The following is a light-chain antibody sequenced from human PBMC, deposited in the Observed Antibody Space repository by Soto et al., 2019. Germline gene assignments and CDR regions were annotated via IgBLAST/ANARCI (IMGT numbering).Light chain of an antibody. CDR1: SSDVGGYNY. J-gene: IGLJ1*01. V-gene: IGLV2-14*01. Sequence: QSVLTQPASVSGSPGQWITISCTGTSSDVGGYNYVSWYQQHPGKAPKLMIYDVSNRPSGVSNRFSGSKSGSTASLTISGLQAEDEADYYCSSYTSSSTFYVFGTGTKVTVL. CDR3: SSYTSSSTFYV. CDR2: DVS.